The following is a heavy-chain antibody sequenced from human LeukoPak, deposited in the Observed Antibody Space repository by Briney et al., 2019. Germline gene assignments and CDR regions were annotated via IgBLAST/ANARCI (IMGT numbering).Heavy chain of an antibody. CDR3: TRSPYYNGYDS. D-gene: IGHD3-10*01. V-gene: IGHV3-74*03. Sequence: GGSLRLSCAASGSDFSSHSMHWVRQPPGEGLVWVSRITRDGSTTTYADSVKGRFTISRDNAKNTLYLQTNSLRVEDTAVYYCTRSPYYNGYDSWGQGTLVAVSS. J-gene: IGHJ5*01. CDR2: ITRDGSTT. CDR1: GSDFSSHS.